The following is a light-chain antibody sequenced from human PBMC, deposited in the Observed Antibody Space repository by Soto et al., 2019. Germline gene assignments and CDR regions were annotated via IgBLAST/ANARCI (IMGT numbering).Light chain of an antibody. CDR2: DVS. V-gene: IGLV2-14*01. Sequence: QSALTQPASVSGSPGQSITISCTATSSDVGDYNYVSWYQQHPGKAPKLMIYDVSNRPSGVSNRFSGSKSANTASLTISGLQAEDEANYYCSSYTITSTVLFGGGTKLTVL. CDR3: SSYTITSTVL. J-gene: IGLJ2*01. CDR1: SSDVGDYNY.